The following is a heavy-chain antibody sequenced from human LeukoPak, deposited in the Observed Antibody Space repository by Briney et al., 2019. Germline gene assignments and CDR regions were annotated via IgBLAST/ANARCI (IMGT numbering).Heavy chain of an antibody. CDR1: GGTFSSYA. J-gene: IGHJ4*02. CDR3: ARVHCSGGNCYSYFDH. V-gene: IGHV1-69*04. Sequence: SVKVSCKASGGTFSSYAISWVRQAPGQGLEWMGRIIPILGIANYAQKFQGRVTMTTDTSTDIAYMELRSLRSDDTAVYYCARVHCSGGNCYSYFDHWGQGTLLTVSS. D-gene: IGHD2-15*01. CDR2: IIPILGIA.